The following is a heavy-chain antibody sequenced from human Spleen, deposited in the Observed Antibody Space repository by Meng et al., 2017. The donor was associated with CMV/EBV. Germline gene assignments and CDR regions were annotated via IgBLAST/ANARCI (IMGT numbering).Heavy chain of an antibody. CDR1: GFSLSTSGVA. D-gene: IGHD6-13*01. V-gene: IGHV2-5*02. Sequence: QITLKESGPTLVKPTQTITLTCTFSGFSLSTSGVAVGWIRQPPGKALEWVALIYWDDDKRYSPSLTGRVSITKGASNNQVVLTLTNIHPEDTGTYYCAHKHAAGGNWFDPWGQGTLVTVSS. CDR3: AHKHAAGGNWFDP. J-gene: IGHJ5*02. CDR2: IYWDDDK.